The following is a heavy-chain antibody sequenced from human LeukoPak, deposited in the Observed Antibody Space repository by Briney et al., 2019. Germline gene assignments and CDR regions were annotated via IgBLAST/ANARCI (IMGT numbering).Heavy chain of an antibody. CDR1: GYTFTSYD. CDR3: XXXXXXXXXXPRRGKYNWFDP. V-gene: IGHV1-8*01. Sequence: PRASVKVSCKASGYTFTSYDINWVRQATGQGLEWMGWMNPNSGNTGYAQKFQGRVTMTRNTSISTAYMELSSLRSEDTAVYYCXXXXXXXXXXPRRGKYNWFDPWGQGTLVTVSS. CDR2: MNPNSGNT. J-gene: IGHJ5*02.